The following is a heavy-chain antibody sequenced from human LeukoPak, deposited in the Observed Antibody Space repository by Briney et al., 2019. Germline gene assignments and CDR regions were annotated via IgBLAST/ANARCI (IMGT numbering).Heavy chain of an antibody. CDR3: AREQKGRPLYWYFDL. Sequence: PSQTLSLTCTVSGGSISSGDYYWSWIRQPPGKGLEWIGYIYYSGSTYYNPSLKSRVTISVDTSKNQFSLKLSSVTAADTAVYYCAREQKGRPLYWYFDLWGRGTLVTVSS. J-gene: IGHJ2*01. CDR2: IYYSGST. CDR1: GGSISSGDYY. V-gene: IGHV4-30-4*01.